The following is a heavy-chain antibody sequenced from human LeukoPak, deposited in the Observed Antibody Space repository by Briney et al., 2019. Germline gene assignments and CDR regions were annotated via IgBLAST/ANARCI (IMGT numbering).Heavy chain of an antibody. CDR3: ARAWNYGDYFDY. J-gene: IGHJ4*02. CDR2: INTDGSST. CDR1: GFTFSSYW. D-gene: IGHD1-7*01. Sequence: PGGSLRLSCAASGFTFSSYWMHWVRQAPGKGLVWVSRINTDGSSTSYADSVKGRFTITRDNAKNTLYLQMNSLSAEDTAVDYCARAWNYGDYFDYGGQGTLVTVSS. V-gene: IGHV3-74*01.